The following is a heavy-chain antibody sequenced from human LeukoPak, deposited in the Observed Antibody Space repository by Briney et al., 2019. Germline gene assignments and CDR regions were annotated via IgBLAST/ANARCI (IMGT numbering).Heavy chain of an antibody. Sequence: GASVKVSCKASGYTFTSYAISWVRQAPGQGLEWMGWISAYNGNTNYAEKLQGRVTMTTDPSKSTAYMELTSLRSDDTVVYYCARADSYAHNPFDYWGQGTLVTVPS. CDR3: ARADSYAHNPFDY. D-gene: IGHD5-18*01. CDR2: ISAYNGNT. CDR1: GYTFTSYA. J-gene: IGHJ4*02. V-gene: IGHV1-18*01.